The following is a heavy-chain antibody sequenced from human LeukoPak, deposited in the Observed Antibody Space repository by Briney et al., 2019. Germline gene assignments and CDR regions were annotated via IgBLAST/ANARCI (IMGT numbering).Heavy chain of an antibody. Sequence: PSETLSLTCTFSGGSISSGGYYWSWIRQHPGKGLEWIGYIYYSGSTYYNPSLKSRVTISVDTSKNQFSLKLSSVTAADTAVYYCAREESPGGIGFDYWGQGTLVTVSS. J-gene: IGHJ4*02. CDR1: GGSISSGGYY. CDR2: IYYSGST. CDR3: AREESPGGIGFDY. V-gene: IGHV4-31*03. D-gene: IGHD1-20*01.